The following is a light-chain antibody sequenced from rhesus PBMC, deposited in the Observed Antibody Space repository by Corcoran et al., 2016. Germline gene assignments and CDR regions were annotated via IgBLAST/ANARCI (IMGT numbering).Light chain of an antibody. J-gene: IGLJ6*01. CDR3: SSYTTPKTSV. CDR2: EVS. CDR1: SSDVAAYNH. Sequence: QSAPTQPPSVSGSPGQSVTNSCTGTSSDVAAYNHVSWYKQYPGKAPKLLISEVSKRPSGGSDRFSGSKSGNTASLTVSRLQAEDEADYYCSSYTTPKTSVFGSGSKLTVL. V-gene: IGLV2S7*01.